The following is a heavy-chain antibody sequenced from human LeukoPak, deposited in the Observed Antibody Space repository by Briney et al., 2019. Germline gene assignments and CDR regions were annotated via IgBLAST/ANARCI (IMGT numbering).Heavy chain of an antibody. D-gene: IGHD5-12*01. CDR2: IYYIGSN. J-gene: IGHJ4*02. CDR3: ARHVHGSGYSGYGLFDY. CDR1: GGSISSYY. V-gene: IGHV4-59*08. Sequence: SETLSLTCTVSGGSISSYYWSWIRQPPGKGLEWIGYIYYIGSNNYNSSHKSRVTISVDTSKNQFSLKLSSVTAADTAVYYCARHVHGSGYSGYGLFDYWGQGTLVTVSS.